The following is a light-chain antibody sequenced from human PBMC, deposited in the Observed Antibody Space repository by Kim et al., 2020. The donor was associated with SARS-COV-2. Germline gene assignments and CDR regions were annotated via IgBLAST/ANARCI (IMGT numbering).Light chain of an antibody. CDR2: TAS. CDR3: QKCNNAPYT. V-gene: IGKV1-27*01. Sequence: DIQMTQSPSSLSASVGDRVTITCRASQGISNSLAWYQQKPGKVPKLLIYTASALPSGVPSRFSGGGSGTDFTLTISSLQPEDVATYYCQKCNNAPYTFGQETKLEIK. CDR1: QGISNS. J-gene: IGKJ2*01.